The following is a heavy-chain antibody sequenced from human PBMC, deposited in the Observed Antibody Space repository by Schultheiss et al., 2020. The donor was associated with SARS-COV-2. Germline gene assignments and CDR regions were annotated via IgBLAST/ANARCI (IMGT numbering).Heavy chain of an antibody. V-gene: IGHV1-2*02. CDR3: ARVGLPVTTFDY. D-gene: IGHD4-17*01. Sequence: ASVKVSCKASGYTFSDYYIHWVRQAPGQGLEWMGWVNPNSGVASFAQKFQGRVTMTRDTSVNTAYMELRSLRSDDTAVYYCARVGLPVTTFDYWGQGTLVTVSS. J-gene: IGHJ4*02. CDR2: VNPNSGVA. CDR1: GYTFSDYY.